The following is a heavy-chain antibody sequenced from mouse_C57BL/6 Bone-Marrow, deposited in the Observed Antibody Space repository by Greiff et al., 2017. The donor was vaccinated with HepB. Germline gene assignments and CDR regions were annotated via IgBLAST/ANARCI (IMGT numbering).Heavy chain of an antibody. Sequence: VHVKQSVAELVRPGASVKLSCTASGFNIKNTYMHWVKQRPEQGLEWIGRIDPANGNTKYAPKFQGKATITADTSSNTAYLQLSSLTSEDTAIYYCARDYGRPYYFDYWGQGTTLTVSS. CDR3: ARDYGRPYYFDY. J-gene: IGHJ2*01. V-gene: IGHV14-3*01. D-gene: IGHD1-1*01. CDR2: IDPANGNT. CDR1: GFNIKNTY.